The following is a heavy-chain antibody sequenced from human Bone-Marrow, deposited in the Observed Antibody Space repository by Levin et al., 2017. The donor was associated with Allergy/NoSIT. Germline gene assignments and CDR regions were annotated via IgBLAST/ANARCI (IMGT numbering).Heavy chain of an antibody. CDR2: ISWSSNTI. Sequence: PGGSLRLSCTASGFIFDDYAMHWVRHAAGKGLEWVAGISWSSNTIGYADSVKGRFTISRDNAKNSLYLQMNGLRGEDTAFYYCAKDTSGIPAAGTYYFGMDVWGQGTTVTVSS. CDR1: GFIFDDYA. D-gene: IGHD6-25*01. V-gene: IGHV3-9*01. J-gene: IGHJ6*02. CDR3: AKDTSGIPAAGTYYFGMDV.